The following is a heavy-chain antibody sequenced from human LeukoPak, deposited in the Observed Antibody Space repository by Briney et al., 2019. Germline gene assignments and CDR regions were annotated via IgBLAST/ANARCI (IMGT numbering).Heavy chain of an antibody. V-gene: IGHV4-31*03. D-gene: IGHD2-2*01. CDR2: IFYNGGV. Sequence: SETLSLTCSVSGDSKSSGGYLWTWIRQNPGKGLEWIGYIFYNGGVYYSPSLQSRLTISVDTSQKQFSLKMSSVTAADTAVYFCARLTCTGSSCSGGGAFDVWGQGTVVTVSS. J-gene: IGHJ3*01. CDR3: ARLTCTGSSCSGGGAFDV. CDR1: GDSKSSGGYL.